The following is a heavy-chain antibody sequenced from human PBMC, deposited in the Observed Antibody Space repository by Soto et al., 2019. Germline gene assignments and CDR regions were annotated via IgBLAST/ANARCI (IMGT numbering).Heavy chain of an antibody. CDR3: ERGEGILDEAYFDY. Sequence: PSETLSLTCTVSGGSISSYYWSWIRQPPGKGLEWIGYIDYSGSTNYNPSLKSRVTISVDTSKNQFSLKLSSVTAADTAVYYCERGEGILDEAYFDYWGKGPLVTVSS. CDR1: GGSISSYY. V-gene: IGHV4-59*01. CDR2: IDYSGST. J-gene: IGHJ4*02. D-gene: IGHD3-16*01.